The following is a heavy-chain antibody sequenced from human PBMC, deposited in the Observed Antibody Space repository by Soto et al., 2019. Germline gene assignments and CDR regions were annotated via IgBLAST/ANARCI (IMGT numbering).Heavy chain of an antibody. Sequence: KVSCKASGYTFTSYAMHWVRQLPGKGLEWMGIIYPGDSDTRYSPSFQGQVTISADKSISTAYLQWSSLKASDTAMYYCARQRPDSSGYNPHDAFEFWGQGTMVTVSS. V-gene: IGHV5-51*01. CDR3: ARQRPDSSGYNPHDAFEF. CDR2: IYPGDSDT. D-gene: IGHD3-22*01. J-gene: IGHJ3*01. CDR1: GYTFTSYA.